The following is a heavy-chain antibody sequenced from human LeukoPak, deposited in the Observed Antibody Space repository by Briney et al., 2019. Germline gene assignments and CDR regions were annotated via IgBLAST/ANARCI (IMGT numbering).Heavy chain of an antibody. CDR3: ARERGDYNFWSGYSNFYYYMDV. V-gene: IGHV4-4*07. CDR2: IYTSGST. J-gene: IGHJ6*03. D-gene: IGHD3-3*01. Sequence: SETLSLTCTVSGASLSLYYWSWIRQPAGKGLEWIGRIYTSGSTNYNPSLESRVTMSVDTSKNQFSLNLSSVTAADTAVYYCARERGDYNFWSGYSNFYYYMDVWGKGTTVTVSS. CDR1: GASLSLYY.